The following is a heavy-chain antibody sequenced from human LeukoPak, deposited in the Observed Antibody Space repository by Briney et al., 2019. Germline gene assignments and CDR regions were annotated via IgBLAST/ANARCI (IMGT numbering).Heavy chain of an antibody. D-gene: IGHD3-22*01. CDR1: GGSFSGYY. J-gene: IGHJ4*02. V-gene: IGHV4-34*01. CDR3: ARDSPSHYYDSSGYYYVSDGLDY. Sequence: PSETLSLTCAVYGGSFSGYYWSWIRQPPGKGLEWIGEINHSGSTNYNPSLKSRVTISVDTSKNQFSLKLSSVTAADTAVYYCARDSPSHYYDSSGYYYVSDGLDYWGQGTLVTVSS. CDR2: INHSGST.